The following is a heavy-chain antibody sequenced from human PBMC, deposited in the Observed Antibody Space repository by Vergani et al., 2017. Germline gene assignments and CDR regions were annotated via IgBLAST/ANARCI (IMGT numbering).Heavy chain of an antibody. Sequence: EVDLVEAGGGLAQPGGSLRLSCEASGITFWKFGMHWVRQGPGNGLEWVSGISWKSGAVDYADSVRGRFTISRDNAKNTLFLEMNSLRFEDTAVYLCTKGSVYYHDSAGHGYDPYTGFDLWGQGTLVTVSS. V-gene: IGHV3-9*01. CDR1: GITFWKFG. D-gene: IGHD5-12*01. CDR3: TKGSVYYHDSAGHGYDPYTGFDL. CDR2: ISWKSGAV. J-gene: IGHJ3*01.